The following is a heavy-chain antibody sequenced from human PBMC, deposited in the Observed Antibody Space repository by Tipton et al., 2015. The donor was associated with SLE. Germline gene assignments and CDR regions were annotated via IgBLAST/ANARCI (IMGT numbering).Heavy chain of an antibody. CDR2: IHYSGST. CDR1: GGSISSGVYY. V-gene: IGHV4-31*03. CDR3: ARGASPLATAGTVWFDP. J-gene: IGHJ5*02. D-gene: IGHD1-1*01. Sequence: TLSLTCTVSGGSISSGVYYWSWIRQRPGKGLEWFGYIHYSGSTYYNPSLKSRITMSVDTSKNQFSLKLSSVTAADTAVYYCARGASPLATAGTVWFDPWGQGVLVTVSS.